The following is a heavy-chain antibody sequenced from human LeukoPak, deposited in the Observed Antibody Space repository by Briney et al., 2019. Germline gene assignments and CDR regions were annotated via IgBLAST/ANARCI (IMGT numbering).Heavy chain of an antibody. J-gene: IGHJ3*02. CDR1: GGSFNGYY. Sequence: SETLSLTCAVYGGSFNGYYWSWIRQPPGKGLEWIGEIYHSGSTNYNPSLKSRVTISVDKSKNQFSLKLSSVTAADTAVYYCARDSSGYFRLDAFDIWGQGTMVTVSS. V-gene: IGHV4-34*01. D-gene: IGHD3-22*01. CDR3: ARDSSGYFRLDAFDI. CDR2: IYHSGST.